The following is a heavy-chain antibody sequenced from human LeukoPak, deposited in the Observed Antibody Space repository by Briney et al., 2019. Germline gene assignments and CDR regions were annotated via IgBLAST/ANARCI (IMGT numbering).Heavy chain of an antibody. V-gene: IGHV3-7*01. Sequence: GGSLRLSCAASGFTFSSYWMSWVRQAPGKGLEWVANIKQDGSEKYYVDSVKGRFTISRDNAKNSLYLQMNSLRAEDTAVYYCARALSRGSGSYYDFWSGYPYYYYYYMDVWGKGTTVTVSS. CDR3: ARALSRGSGSYYDFWSGYPYYYYYYMDV. CDR1: GFTFSSYW. CDR2: IKQDGSEK. D-gene: IGHD3-3*01. J-gene: IGHJ6*03.